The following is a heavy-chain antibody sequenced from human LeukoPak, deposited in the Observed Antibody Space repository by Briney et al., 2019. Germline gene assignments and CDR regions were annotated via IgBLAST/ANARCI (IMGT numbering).Heavy chain of an antibody. CDR1: GYTFTGYY. V-gene: IGHV1-2*06. D-gene: IGHD4-17*01. CDR2: INPNSGAT. Sequence: ASVKVSCKASGYTFTGYYMHWVRQAPGQGLEWMGRINPNSGATNYAQKFQGRVTMTRDTSISTAYMELSRLRSDDTALYYCARAAVTTLPYFDYWGQGTLVTVSS. J-gene: IGHJ4*02. CDR3: ARAAVTTLPYFDY.